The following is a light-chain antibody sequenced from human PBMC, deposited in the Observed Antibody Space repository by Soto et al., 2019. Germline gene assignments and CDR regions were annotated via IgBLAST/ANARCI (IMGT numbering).Light chain of an antibody. Sequence: EIELTQSPGTLSLSPGERATLSRRASQSISNNYLAWYQQKPGQAPRLPTYGPSNRATGIQDRFSGSWSGTDFSLTISRLGSEDFAVYYCQQYGSLVTCGQWTKVDSK. CDR2: GPS. CDR1: QSISNNY. V-gene: IGKV3-20*01. CDR3: QQYGSLVT. J-gene: IGKJ1*01.